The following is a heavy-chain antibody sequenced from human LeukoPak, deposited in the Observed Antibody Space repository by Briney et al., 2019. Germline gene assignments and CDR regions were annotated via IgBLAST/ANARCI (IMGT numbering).Heavy chain of an antibody. V-gene: IGHV3-23*01. CDR1: GFTFSNYA. Sequence: GGSLRLSCVASGFTFSNYAMSWVRQAPGKGLEWVSAISGSGGSTYYADSVKGRFTISRDNSKNTLYLQMNSLRAEDTAVYYCAKDQSRSSSWLFDYWGQGTLVTVSS. J-gene: IGHJ4*02. D-gene: IGHD6-13*01. CDR2: ISGSGGST. CDR3: AKDQSRSSSWLFDY.